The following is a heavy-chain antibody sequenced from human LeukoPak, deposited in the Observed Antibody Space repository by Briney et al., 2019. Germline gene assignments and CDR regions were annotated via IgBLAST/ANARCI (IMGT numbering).Heavy chain of an antibody. CDR2: ISYDGSNK. CDR1: GFTFSSYA. Sequence: GGSLRLPCAASGFTFSSYAMHWVRQAPGKGLEWVAVISYDGSNKYYADSVKGRFTISRDNSKNTLYLQMNSLRAEDTAVYYCARGDDSSGWYEDTPGVYWGQGTLVTVSS. V-gene: IGHV3-30*01. D-gene: IGHD6-19*01. J-gene: IGHJ4*02. CDR3: ARGDDSSGWYEDTPGVY.